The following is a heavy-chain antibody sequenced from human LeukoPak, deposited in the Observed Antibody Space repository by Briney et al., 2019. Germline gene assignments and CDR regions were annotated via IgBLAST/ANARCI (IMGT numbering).Heavy chain of an antibody. V-gene: IGHV1-8*01. CDR2: MNPNSGNT. J-gene: IGHJ6*02. CDR1: GYTFTSYD. D-gene: IGHD6-13*01. Sequence: ASVKVSCKASGYTFTSYDINWVRQATGQGLEWMGWMNPNSGNTGYVQKFQGRVTMTRNTSISTAYMELSSLRSEDTAVYYCARSSSSSLIYYYYGMDVWGQGTTVTVSS. CDR3: ARSSSSSLIYYYYGMDV.